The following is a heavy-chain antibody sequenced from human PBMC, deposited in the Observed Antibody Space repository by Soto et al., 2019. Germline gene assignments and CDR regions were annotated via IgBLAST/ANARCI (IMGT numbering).Heavy chain of an antibody. CDR2: IYYSGST. J-gene: IGHJ6*02. V-gene: IGHV4-59*08. D-gene: IGHD3-9*01. Sequence: SETLSLTCTVSGGSISSYYWSWIRQPPGKGLEWIGYIYYSGSTNYNPSLKSRVTISVDTSKNQFSLKLSSVTAADTAVYYCAGSYYDILTGYFPAYGMDVWGQGTTVTVS. CDR1: GGSISSYY. CDR3: AGSYYDILTGYFPAYGMDV.